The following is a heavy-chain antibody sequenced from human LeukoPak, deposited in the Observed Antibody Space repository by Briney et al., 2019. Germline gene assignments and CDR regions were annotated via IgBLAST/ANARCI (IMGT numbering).Heavy chain of an antibody. V-gene: IGHV3-20*04. CDR3: ASTSEGATPFDY. Sequence: PGGSLRLSCAASGFTFDDYGMSWVRQAPGKGLEWVSGINWNGGSTGYADSVKGRFTISRDNAKNSLYLQMNSLRAEDTALCYCASTSEGATPFDYWGQGTLVTVSS. D-gene: IGHD1-26*01. CDR1: GFTFDDYG. CDR2: INWNGGST. J-gene: IGHJ4*02.